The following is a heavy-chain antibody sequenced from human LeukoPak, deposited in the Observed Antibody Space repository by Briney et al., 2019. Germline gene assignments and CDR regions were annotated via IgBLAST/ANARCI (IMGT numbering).Heavy chain of an antibody. J-gene: IGHJ5*02. CDR3: ARVGYSSRNWFDP. CDR1: GGTFSSYA. CDR2: IIPIFGTA. Sequence: SVKVSCKASGGTFSSYAISWVRRAPGQGLEWMGGIIPIFGTANYAQKFQGRVTITADESTSTAYMELSSLRSEDTAVYYYARVGYSSRNWFDPWGQGTLVTVSS. D-gene: IGHD6-19*01. V-gene: IGHV1-69*01.